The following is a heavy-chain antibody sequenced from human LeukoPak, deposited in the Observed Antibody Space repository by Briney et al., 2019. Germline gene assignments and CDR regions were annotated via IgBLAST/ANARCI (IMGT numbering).Heavy chain of an antibody. CDR2: INHSGST. J-gene: IGHJ4*02. V-gene: IGHV4-34*01. D-gene: IGHD3-10*01. CDR1: GGSFSGYY. Sequence: TSETLSLTCAVYGGSFSGYYWSWIRQPPGKGLEWIGEINHSGSTNYNPSLKSRVTISVDTSKNQFSLKLSSVTAADTAVYYCARGTMVRGVYDYWGQGTLVTVSS. CDR3: ARGTMVRGVYDY.